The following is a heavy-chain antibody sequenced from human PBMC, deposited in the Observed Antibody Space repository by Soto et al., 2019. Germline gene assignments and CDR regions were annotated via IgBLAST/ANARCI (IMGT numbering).Heavy chain of an antibody. CDR3: ARGDSHNTSAPGPDAGDI. Sequence: EVQLVESGGGLVQPGGSLRLSCAASGFTFSTYWMSWVRQAPGKGLEWVANIKQDGSEKWYVDSVKGRFTISRDNAKKLRYLQMNILRVEDMAVYYCARGDSHNTSAPGPDAGDIWGQGSMVTVSS. J-gene: IGHJ3*02. CDR1: GFTFSTYW. CDR2: IKQDGSEK. D-gene: IGHD3-22*01. V-gene: IGHV3-7*04.